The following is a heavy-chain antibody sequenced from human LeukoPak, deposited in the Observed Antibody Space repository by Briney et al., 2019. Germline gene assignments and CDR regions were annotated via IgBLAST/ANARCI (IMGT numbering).Heavy chain of an antibody. J-gene: IGHJ5*02. V-gene: IGHV3-23*01. CDR1: GFTFSSYA. CDR2: ISGSGGST. Sequence: GGSLRHSCAASGFTFSSYAMSWVRQAPGKGLEWVSAISGSGGSTYYADSVKGRFTISRDNSKNTLYLQMNSLRAEDTAVYYCAKEGVGRYCSGGSCFETNWFDPWGQGTLVTVSS. D-gene: IGHD2-15*01. CDR3: AKEGVGRYCSGGSCFETNWFDP.